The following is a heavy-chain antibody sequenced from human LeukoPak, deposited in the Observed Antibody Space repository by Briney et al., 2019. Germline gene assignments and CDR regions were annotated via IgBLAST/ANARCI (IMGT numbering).Heavy chain of an antibody. CDR1: GYTFTGYY. Sequence: ASVKVSCKASGYTFTGYYMHWVRQAPGQGLEWMGWISAYNGNTNYAQKLQGRVTMTTDTSTSTAYMELRSLRSDDTAVYYCARDRTIAVAGNEFDYWGQGTLVTVSS. CDR3: ARDRTIAVAGNEFDY. J-gene: IGHJ4*02. D-gene: IGHD6-19*01. CDR2: ISAYNGNT. V-gene: IGHV1-18*04.